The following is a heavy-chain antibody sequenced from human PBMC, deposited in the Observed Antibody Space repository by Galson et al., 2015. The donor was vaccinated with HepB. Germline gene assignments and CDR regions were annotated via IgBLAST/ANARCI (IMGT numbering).Heavy chain of an antibody. J-gene: IGHJ6*03. CDR3: ATSAGHSTDPYYMNF. CDR1: GGTFNVYA. CDR2: ISPMFGAA. V-gene: IGHV1-69*06. Sequence: SVKVSCKASGGTFNVYAISWVRQAPGQGLEWMGGISPMFGAATYAQKFQVRVTISADKSTTTAYLEFSSLRSEDTAVYYCATSAGHSTDPYYMNFRGEGTTVTV. D-gene: IGHD5-18*01.